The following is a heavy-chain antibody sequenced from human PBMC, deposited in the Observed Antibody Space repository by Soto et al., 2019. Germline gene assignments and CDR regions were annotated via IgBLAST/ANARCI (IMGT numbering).Heavy chain of an antibody. J-gene: IGHJ4*02. CDR2: IYTSGST. Sequence: KASETLSLTCTVSGGSISSYYWSWIRQPAGKGLEWIGRIYTSGSTNYNPSLKSRVTMSVDTSKNQFSLKLSSVTAADTAVYYCARDEGGVATARFDYWGQGTLVTVSS. CDR3: ARDEGGVATARFDY. V-gene: IGHV4-4*07. D-gene: IGHD3-3*01. CDR1: GGSISSYY.